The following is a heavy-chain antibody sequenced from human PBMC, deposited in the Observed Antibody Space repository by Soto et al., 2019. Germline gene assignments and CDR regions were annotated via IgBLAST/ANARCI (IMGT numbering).Heavy chain of an antibody. J-gene: IGHJ6*02. CDR2: IIPIFGTA. Sequence: GASVKVSCKASGGTFSSYAISWVRQAPGQGLEWMGGIIPIFGTANYAQKFQGRVTITADESTSTAYMELSSLRSEDTAVYYCARADRIAGPHYGTLRYYYYYGMDVWGQGTTVTVSS. CDR3: ARADRIAGPHYGTLRYYYYYGMDV. V-gene: IGHV1-69*13. D-gene: IGHD4-17*01. CDR1: GGTFSSYA.